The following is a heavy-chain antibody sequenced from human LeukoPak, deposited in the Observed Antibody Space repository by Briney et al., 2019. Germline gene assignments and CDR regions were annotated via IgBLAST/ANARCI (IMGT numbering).Heavy chain of an antibody. V-gene: IGHV3-74*01. CDR3: ARGANWGSNAFDI. CDR1: GFTFSTDL. CDR2: LSGDGSTT. Sequence: GGSLRLSCAASGFTFSTDLMHGVRQAPGNGLVWVSRLSGDGSTTSYADSVKGRFTISRDNAGNTLYLQMNSLRAEDTAVYYCARGANWGSNAFDIWGQGTMVTVSS. D-gene: IGHD7-27*01. J-gene: IGHJ3*02.